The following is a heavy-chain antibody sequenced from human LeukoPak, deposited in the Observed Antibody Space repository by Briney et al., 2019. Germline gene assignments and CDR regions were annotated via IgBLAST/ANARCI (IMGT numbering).Heavy chain of an antibody. CDR3: ALYYGDPYFDY. CDR1: GYTFTSYD. V-gene: IGHV1-69*06. J-gene: IGHJ4*02. CDR2: IIPIFGTA. D-gene: IGHD3-3*01. Sequence: ASVKVSCKASGYTFTSYDINWVRQAPGQGLEWMGGIIPIFGTANYAQKFQGRVTITADKSTSTAYMELSSLRSEDTAVYYCALYYGDPYFDYWGQGTLVTVSS.